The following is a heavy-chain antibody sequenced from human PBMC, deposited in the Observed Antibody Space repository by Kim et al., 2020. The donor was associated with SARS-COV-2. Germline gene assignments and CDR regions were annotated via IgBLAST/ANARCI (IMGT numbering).Heavy chain of an antibody. V-gene: IGHV3-30*03. Sequence: GGSLRLSCAASGFTFSSYGMHWVRQAPGKGLEWVAVISYDGSNKYYADSVKGRFTISRDNPKNTLYLQMNSLRAEDMAVYYCAMWIAVAGYYGMDVWGQG. J-gene: IGHJ6*02. CDR2: ISYDGSNK. D-gene: IGHD6-19*01. CDR1: GFTFSSYG. CDR3: AMWIAVAGYYGMDV.